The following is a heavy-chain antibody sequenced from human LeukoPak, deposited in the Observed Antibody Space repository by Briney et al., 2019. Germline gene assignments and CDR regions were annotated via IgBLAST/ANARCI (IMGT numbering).Heavy chain of an antibody. D-gene: IGHD3-22*01. V-gene: IGHV3-21*01. Sequence: GGSLRLSCAASGFTFSNAWMSWVRQAPGKGLEWVSSISSSSSYRYYGDSVKGRFTISRDNAKNSLFLQMNSLRAEDTAVYYCARDIGVRGYYYEEDAFDIWGQGTMVTVSS. CDR1: GFTFSNAW. J-gene: IGHJ3*02. CDR2: ISSSSSYR. CDR3: ARDIGVRGYYYEEDAFDI.